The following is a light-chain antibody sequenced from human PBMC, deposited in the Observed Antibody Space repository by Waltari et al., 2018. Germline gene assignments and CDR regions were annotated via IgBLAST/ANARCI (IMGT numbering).Light chain of an antibody. V-gene: IGKV3-11*01. J-gene: IGKJ4*01. CDR2: DAS. CDR1: HTVHNY. CDR3: QQRNTWPLT. Sequence: VLTQSPATLSLSPGERATLSCRASHTVHNYLAWYQQKPGQPPRLLIYDASNRATGIPARFSGSGSEADFTLTISSLEPEDFAVYYCQQRNTWPLTFGGGTKVEIK.